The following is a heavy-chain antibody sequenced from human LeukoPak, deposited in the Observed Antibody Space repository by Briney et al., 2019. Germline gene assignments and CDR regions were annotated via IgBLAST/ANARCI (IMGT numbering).Heavy chain of an antibody. CDR1: GGSIINSNYY. Sequence: SETLSLTCTVSGGSIINSNYYWGWVRQPPGEGLEWIAMIYYSGSTYYNPSLKTRVTISVDTSKNQFSLNLSSVTAADTAVYYCATLRTLGAPRPLDNWGQGTLVTVSP. J-gene: IGHJ4*02. D-gene: IGHD1-26*01. CDR2: IYYSGST. CDR3: ATLRTLGAPRPLDN. V-gene: IGHV4-39*01.